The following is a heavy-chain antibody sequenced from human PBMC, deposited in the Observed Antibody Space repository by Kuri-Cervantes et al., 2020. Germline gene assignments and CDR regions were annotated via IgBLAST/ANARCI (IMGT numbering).Heavy chain of an antibody. V-gene: IGHV2-70D*14. CDR1: GFSLSTSRMR. CDR3: ARLGNGNYYGAFDI. CDR2: IDWDDDK. J-gene: IGHJ3*02. Sequence: SGPTLVKPTQTLTLTCTFSGFSLSTSRMRVSWIRQPPGKALEWLARIDWDDDKFYSTSLKTRRTISKDTSKNQVVLTMNNMDPVDTATYYCARLGNGNYYGAFDIWGQGTMVTVSS. D-gene: IGHD1-26*01.